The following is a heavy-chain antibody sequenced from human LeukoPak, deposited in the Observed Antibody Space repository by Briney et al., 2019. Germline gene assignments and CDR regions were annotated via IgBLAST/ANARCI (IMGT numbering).Heavy chain of an antibody. CDR3: ATYYYDSSGWYYFDP. J-gene: IGHJ4*02. CDR1: GGSISSSSYY. D-gene: IGHD3-22*01. Sequence: PSETLSLTCTVSGGSISSSSYYWGWIRQPPGKGLEWIGYIYYSGSTTYNPSLKSRVTISVDTSMNQFSLKLSSVTAADTAVYYCATYYYDSSGWYYFDPWGQGTLVTVSS. CDR2: IYYSGST. V-gene: IGHV4-61*05.